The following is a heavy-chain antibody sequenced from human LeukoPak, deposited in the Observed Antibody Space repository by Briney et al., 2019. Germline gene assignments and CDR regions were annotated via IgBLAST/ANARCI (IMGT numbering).Heavy chain of an antibody. J-gene: IGHJ3*01. Sequence: SETLSLTCTVSGASISTSYWTWVRQPPGKTLEWIGYIYNSGTTNYNPSLKSRVTISVDTSKNQFSLNLISVTAADTAIYYCARRRLGDAFDVWGQGTMVAVSS. CDR3: ARRRLGDAFDV. V-gene: IGHV4-59*08. CDR1: GASISTSY. D-gene: IGHD3-16*01. CDR2: IYNSGTT.